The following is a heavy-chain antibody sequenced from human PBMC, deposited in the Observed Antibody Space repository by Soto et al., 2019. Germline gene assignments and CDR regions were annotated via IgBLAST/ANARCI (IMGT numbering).Heavy chain of an antibody. D-gene: IGHD1-1*01. CDR3: ARDWNTLPPERMDV. Sequence: QVQLVESGGGVVQPGRSLRLSCAASGFTFSSYAMHWVRQAPGKGLEWVAVISYDGSNKYYADSVKGRFTISRDNSKTKLYLQMNSLRAEDTAVYYCARDWNTLPPERMDVWGQGTTVTVSS. V-gene: IGHV3-30-3*01. CDR1: GFTFSSYA. J-gene: IGHJ6*02. CDR2: ISYDGSNK.